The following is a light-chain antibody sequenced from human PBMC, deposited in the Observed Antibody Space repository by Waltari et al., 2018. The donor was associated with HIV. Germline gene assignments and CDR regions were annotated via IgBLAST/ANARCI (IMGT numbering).Light chain of an antibody. CDR2: EVT. CDR3: CSCPRSGIRYV. J-gene: IGLJ1*01. V-gene: IGLV2-23*02. CDR1: SRNVGRADL. Sequence: QFALPQPAFDSGSPGQSTPISCTVTSRNVGRADLVSWYQQPPRQAPKLIIYEVTKRPSGVSNRFSGSKSGNTASLTISGLQAEDEADYYCCSCPRSGIRYVFGTGTKVTVL.